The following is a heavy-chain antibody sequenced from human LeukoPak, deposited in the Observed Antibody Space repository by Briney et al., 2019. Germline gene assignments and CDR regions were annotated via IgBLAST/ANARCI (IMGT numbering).Heavy chain of an antibody. CDR2: IYYSGST. V-gene: IGHV4-31*03. D-gene: IGHD1-14*01. CDR3: ARAVAFPHRKRGHANWFDP. J-gene: IGHJ5*02. Sequence: SETLSLTCTVSGGSISCGGYYWSWIRQHPGKGLEWIGYIYYSGSTNYNPSLKSRVTISVDTSKNQFSLKLSSVTAADTAVYYCARAVAFPHRKRGHANWFDPWGQGTLVTVSS. CDR1: GGSISCGGYY.